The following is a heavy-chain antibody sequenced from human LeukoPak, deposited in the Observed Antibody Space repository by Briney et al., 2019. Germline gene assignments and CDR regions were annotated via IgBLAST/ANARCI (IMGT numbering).Heavy chain of an antibody. Sequence: SETLSLTCTVYGGSISSYYWSWIRQPAGKGLEWIGRIYTSGSTNYNPPLKSRVTMSVDTSKNQFSLKLSSVTAADTAVYDCARGYDYGSGSSYYYYYMDVWGKGTTVTISS. CDR2: IYTSGST. D-gene: IGHD3-10*01. V-gene: IGHV4-59*10. CDR1: GGSISSYY. J-gene: IGHJ6*03. CDR3: ARGYDYGSGSSYYYYYMDV.